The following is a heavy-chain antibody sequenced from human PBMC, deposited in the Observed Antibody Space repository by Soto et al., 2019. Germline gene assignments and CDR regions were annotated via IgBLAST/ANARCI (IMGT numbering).Heavy chain of an antibody. CDR2: ISAYNGNT. V-gene: IGHV1-18*04. CDR1: GYTFTSYG. J-gene: IGHJ6*02. D-gene: IGHD5-18*01. CDR3: ARDDSGYSDGSSFYYYGMDV. Sequence: ASVKVSCKASGYTFTSYGISWVRQAPGQGLEWMGWISAYNGNTNYAQKLQGRVTMTTDTSTSTAYMELRSLRSDDTAVYYCARDDSGYSDGSSFYYYGMDVWGQGPTVTASS.